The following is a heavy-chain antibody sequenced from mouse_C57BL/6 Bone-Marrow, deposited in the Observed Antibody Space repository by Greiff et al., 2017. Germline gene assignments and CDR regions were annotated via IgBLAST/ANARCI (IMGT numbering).Heavy chain of an antibody. CDR1: AIYFSRYW. J-gene: IGHJ1*03. Sequence: SASAIYFSRYWMSWFRRAPGKGLEWIVEIIPDSSTINYAPSLKDKFIISRDNAKNTLYLQMSKVRSEDTALYYGARQGYGSTYWYFDVWGTGTTVTVSS. D-gene: IGHD1-1*01. V-gene: IGHV4-1*01. CDR2: IIPDSSTI. CDR3: ARQGYGSTYWYFDV.